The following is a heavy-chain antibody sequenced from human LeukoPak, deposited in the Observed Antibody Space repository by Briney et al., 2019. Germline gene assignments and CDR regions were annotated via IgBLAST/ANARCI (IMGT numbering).Heavy chain of an antibody. D-gene: IGHD3-22*01. CDR1: GGSISSYY. Sequence: PSETLSLTCTVSGGSISSYYWSWIRQPPGKGLEWIGYIYYSGSTNYNPSLKSRVTISVDTSKIQFSLKLSSVTAADTAVYYCATRRDSSGYYYEYFDYWGQGTLVTVSS. CDR2: IYYSGST. CDR3: ATRRDSSGYYYEYFDY. V-gene: IGHV4-59*08. J-gene: IGHJ4*02.